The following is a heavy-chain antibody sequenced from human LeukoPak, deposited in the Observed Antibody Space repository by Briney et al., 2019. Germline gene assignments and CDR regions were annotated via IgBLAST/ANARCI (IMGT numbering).Heavy chain of an antibody. CDR1: GFTFSSYA. J-gene: IGHJ4*02. D-gene: IGHD3-3*01. CDR2: ISGSGGST. CDR3: AKDHFDFWSDYYRSGGPDY. Sequence: PGGSLRLSCAASGFTFSSYAMSWVRQAPGKGLEWVSGISGSGGSTYNADSVKGRFTISRDNSKNTLFLQMNSLRAEDTAVYYCAKDHFDFWSDYYRSGGPDYWGQGTLVTVSS. V-gene: IGHV3-23*01.